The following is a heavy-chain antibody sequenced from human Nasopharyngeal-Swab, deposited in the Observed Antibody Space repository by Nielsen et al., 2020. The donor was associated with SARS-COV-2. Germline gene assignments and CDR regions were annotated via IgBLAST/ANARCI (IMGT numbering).Heavy chain of an antibody. Sequence: IRQPPGKGLEWVGRLKSKTDGGTTDYAAPVKVRFTISRDDSKNTLYLQMNSLKTEDTAVYYCTTDLGSSGFDYWGQGTLVTVSS. V-gene: IGHV3-15*07. CDR2: LKSKTDGGTT. D-gene: IGHD7-27*01. CDR3: TTDLGSSGFDY. J-gene: IGHJ4*02.